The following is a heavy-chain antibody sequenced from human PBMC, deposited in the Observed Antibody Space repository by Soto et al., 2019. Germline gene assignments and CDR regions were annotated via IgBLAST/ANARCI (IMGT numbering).Heavy chain of an antibody. D-gene: IGHD1-26*01. CDR2: IMPVFPTP. Sequence: QVQLVQSGAEVKKPGSSVKVSCKASGGTFSTSAISWVRQAPGQGLEWVGGIMPVFPTPDYAQNFQGRVTITADESTTTAYLELTSLRAADTDVYYCARDKGLLQLGGNYYEILDVWGQGTALTVSS. CDR1: GGTFSTSA. V-gene: IGHV1-69*12. CDR3: ARDKGLLQLGGNYYEILDV. J-gene: IGHJ6*02.